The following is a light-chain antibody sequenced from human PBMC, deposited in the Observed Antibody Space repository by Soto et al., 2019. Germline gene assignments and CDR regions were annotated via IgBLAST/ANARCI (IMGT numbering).Light chain of an antibody. CDR1: SSDVGRYNY. J-gene: IGLJ2*01. CDR3: ASYTGTNNFVV. V-gene: IGLV2-8*01. Sequence: QSVLTQPPSASGSPGQSVTISCTGTSSDVGRYNYVSWYQQHPGKAPKLMIYEVTKRPSGVPDRFSGSKSGNTASLTVSGLQAEDEADYYCASYTGTNNFVVFGGGTQLTVL. CDR2: EVT.